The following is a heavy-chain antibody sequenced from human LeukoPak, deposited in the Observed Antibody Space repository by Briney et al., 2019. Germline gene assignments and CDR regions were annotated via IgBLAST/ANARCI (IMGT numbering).Heavy chain of an antibody. V-gene: IGHV4-30-4*01. CDR2: IYYSGST. Sequence: SETLSLTCTVSGGSISSGDYYWSWIRQPPGTALEWIGYIYYSGSTYYNPSLKSRVTISVDTSKNQFSLKLSSVTAADTAVYYCARKTLKGGPQAFDIWGQGTMVTVSS. D-gene: IGHD2-15*01. CDR1: GGSISSGDYY. CDR3: ARKTLKGGPQAFDI. J-gene: IGHJ3*02.